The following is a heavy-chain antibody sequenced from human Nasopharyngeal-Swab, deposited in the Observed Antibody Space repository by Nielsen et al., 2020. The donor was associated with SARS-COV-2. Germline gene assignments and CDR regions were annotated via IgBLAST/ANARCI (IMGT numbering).Heavy chain of an antibody. Sequence: GGSLRLSCVASRFTFSRWPMHWVRQAPGKGLEWVTVISSDGSDKRYVDSVKGRFTISRDNSKNTLYLQVKSLRADVTGVYYCASLRADTPDFAYLGQGTLVTVSS. CDR3: ASLRADTPDFAY. CDR1: RFTFSRWP. V-gene: IGHV3-30*03. J-gene: IGHJ4*02. CDR2: ISSDGSDK. D-gene: IGHD2-15*01.